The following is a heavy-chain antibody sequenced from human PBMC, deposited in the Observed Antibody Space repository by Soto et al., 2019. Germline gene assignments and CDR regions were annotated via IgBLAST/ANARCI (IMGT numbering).Heavy chain of an antibody. CDR1: GGTFSSYA. CDR2: IIPIFGTA. Sequence: SVKVSCKASGGTFSSYAISWVRQAPGQGLEWMGGIIPIFGTANYAQKFQGRVTITADKSTSTAYMELSSLRSEDTAVYYCARDTYYYDSSGYYPPRGFDPWGQGTLVTVSS. V-gene: IGHV1-69*06. J-gene: IGHJ5*02. D-gene: IGHD3-22*01. CDR3: ARDTYYYDSSGYYPPRGFDP.